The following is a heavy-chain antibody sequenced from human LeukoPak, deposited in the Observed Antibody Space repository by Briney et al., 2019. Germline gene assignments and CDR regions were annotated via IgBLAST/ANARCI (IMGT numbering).Heavy chain of an antibody. D-gene: IGHD7-27*01. CDR3: AREDDDWGPNTLGV. Sequence: GGSLRLSCAASGFTFSSHSMNWVRQAPGKGLEWVSYIDSGSGNIYYRDSVKGRFTISRDNAQNSLYLQMDSLRDEDTAVYYCAREDDDWGPNTLGVWGQGTVVTVSS. J-gene: IGHJ3*01. CDR1: GFTFSSHS. V-gene: IGHV3-48*02. CDR2: IDSGSGNI.